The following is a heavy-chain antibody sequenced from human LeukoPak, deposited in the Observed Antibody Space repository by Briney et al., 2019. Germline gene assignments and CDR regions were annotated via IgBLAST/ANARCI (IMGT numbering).Heavy chain of an antibody. CDR1: GGSISSAGYY. V-gene: IGHV4-30-2*05. CDR2: IYHDGST. CDR3: ARVPLRYFDWLPTADAFDI. Sequence: SQTLSLTCTVSGGSISSAGYYWSSIRQPPGKGLEWIGYIYHDGSTFYNPSLKSRVTISVDTSKNQFSLKLSSVTAADTAVYYCARVPLRYFDWLPTADAFDIWGQGTMVTVSS. J-gene: IGHJ3*02. D-gene: IGHD3-9*01.